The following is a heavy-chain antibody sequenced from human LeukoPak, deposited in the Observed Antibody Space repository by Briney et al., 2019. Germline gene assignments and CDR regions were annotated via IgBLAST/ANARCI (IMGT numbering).Heavy chain of an antibody. D-gene: IGHD6-13*01. V-gene: IGHV3-48*03. CDR2: ISSSGSTI. Sequence: PGGSLRLSCAASGFTFSSYEMNWVRQAPGKGLEWVSYISSSGSTIYYADSVKGRFTISRDNAKNSLYLQMNSLRAEDTAVYYCARDGYSTGIAAAGGSDYWGQGTLVTVSS. CDR1: GFTFSSYE. CDR3: ARDGYSTGIAAAGGSDY. J-gene: IGHJ4*02.